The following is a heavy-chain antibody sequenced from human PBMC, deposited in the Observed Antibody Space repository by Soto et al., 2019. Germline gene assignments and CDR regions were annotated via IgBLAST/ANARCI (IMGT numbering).Heavy chain of an antibody. Sequence: PSETLSLTCTVPGGSVSSDTNNWSWNRQPPGKRLEWIGFIYSSGSTNYNPSLKSRVTMSVDTSKNQFSLKLKSVIVADTAVYHCARFVRSCSGTTCYTRADVWGQGTTVTV. CDR1: GGSVSSDTNN. CDR3: ARFVRSCSGTTCYTRADV. CDR2: IYSSGST. D-gene: IGHD2-2*02. J-gene: IGHJ6*02. V-gene: IGHV4-61*01.